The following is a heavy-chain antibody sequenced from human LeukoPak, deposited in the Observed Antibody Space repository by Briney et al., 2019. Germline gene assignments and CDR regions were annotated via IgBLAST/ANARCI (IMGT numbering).Heavy chain of an antibody. D-gene: IGHD5-12*01. J-gene: IGHJ6*02. V-gene: IGHV4-34*01. CDR3: ARARYDSYGMDV. CDR1: GGSFSGYY. CDR2: INHSGST. Sequence: SETLSLTCAVYGGSFSGYYWSWIRRPPGKGLEWIGEINHSGSTNYNPSLKSRVTISVDTSKNQFSLKLSSVTAADTAVYYCARARYDSYGMDVWGQGTTVTVSS.